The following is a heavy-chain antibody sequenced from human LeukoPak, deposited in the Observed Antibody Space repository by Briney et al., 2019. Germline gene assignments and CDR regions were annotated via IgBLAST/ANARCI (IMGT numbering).Heavy chain of an antibody. CDR1: GFTFSSYG. CDR2: IRYDGSNK. V-gene: IGHV3-30*02. D-gene: IGHD5-18*01. Sequence: PGGSLRLSCAASGFTFSSYGMHCFRQAPAKGLVWVAFIRYDGSNKYYADSVKGRFTISRDNSKNTLYLQMNSLRAEDTAVYYCAKERDTAMVTIDYWGQGTLVTVSS. CDR3: AKERDTAMVTIDY. J-gene: IGHJ4*02.